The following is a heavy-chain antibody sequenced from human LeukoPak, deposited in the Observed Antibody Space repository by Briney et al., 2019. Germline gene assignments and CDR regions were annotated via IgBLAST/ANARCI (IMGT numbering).Heavy chain of an antibody. CDR1: GGSISSYY. CDR3: ARQIAVATWFDP. Sequence: SETLSLTCTVSGGSISSYYWSWIRQPPGKGLEWIGYIYYSGSTNYNPSLKSRVTISVGTSKNQFSLKLSSVTAADTAVYYCARQIAVATWFDPWGQGTLVTVSS. D-gene: IGHD6-19*01. V-gene: IGHV4-59*08. CDR2: IYYSGST. J-gene: IGHJ5*02.